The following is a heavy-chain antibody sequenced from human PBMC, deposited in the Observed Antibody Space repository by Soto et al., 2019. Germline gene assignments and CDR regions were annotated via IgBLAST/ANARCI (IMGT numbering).Heavy chain of an antibody. D-gene: IGHD3-9*01. CDR1: GFTFSSYA. CDR3: AKALDTYYDILTGYSPSDY. CDR2: ISGSGGST. Sequence: EGQLLESGGGWVQPGGSLRLSCAASGFTFSSYAMSWVRQATGKGLEWVSAISGSGGSTYYADSVKGRFTISRDNSKNTLYLQMNSRRAEDTAVYYCAKALDTYYDILTGYSPSDYLGQGTLVTVSS. J-gene: IGHJ4*02. V-gene: IGHV3-23*01.